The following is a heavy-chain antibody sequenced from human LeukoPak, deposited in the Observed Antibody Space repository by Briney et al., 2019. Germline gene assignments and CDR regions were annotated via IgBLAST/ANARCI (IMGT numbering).Heavy chain of an antibody. CDR3: ARLPGCSGADCFRAFDI. CDR2: IHHSGSA. J-gene: IGHJ3*02. V-gene: IGHV4-59*08. Sequence: SETLSLTCTVSDDSISSYYWIWIRQPPGKGLERTGYIHHSGSANYNPSLRSRITMSVDTSKNHFSLSLTSVTAADTAVYYCARLPGCSGADCFRAFDIWGQGTMVTVSS. CDR1: DDSISSYY. D-gene: IGHD2-21*02.